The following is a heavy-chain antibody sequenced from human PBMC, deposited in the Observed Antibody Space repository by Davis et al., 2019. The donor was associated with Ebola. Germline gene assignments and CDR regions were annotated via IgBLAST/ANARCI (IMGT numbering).Heavy chain of an antibody. V-gene: IGHV4-4*08. J-gene: IGHJ4*02. D-gene: IGHD6-13*01. CDR3: ARDSSSWFAYFDY. CDR1: GGSFSGYY. Sequence: MPGGSLRLSCAVYGGSFSGYYWSWIRQPPGKGLEWIGNIYNSGNTNYNPSLKSRVTISVDTSKNQFSLKLSSVTAADTAVYYCARDSSSWFAYFDYWGQGTLVTVSS. CDR2: IYNSGNT.